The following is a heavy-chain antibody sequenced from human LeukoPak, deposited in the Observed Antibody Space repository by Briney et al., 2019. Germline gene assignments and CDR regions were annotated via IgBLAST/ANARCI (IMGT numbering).Heavy chain of an antibody. CDR1: GYSFTSYW. V-gene: IGHV5-51*01. J-gene: IGHJ4*02. D-gene: IGHD4-17*01. Sequence: GESLQISCKGSGYSFTSYWIGWVRQMPGKGLEWMGIIYPGDSDTRYSPSFQGQVTISADKSISTAYLQWSSLKASDTAMYYCARQPLLYGDSTGFDYWGQGTLVTVSS. CDR3: ARQPLLYGDSTGFDY. CDR2: IYPGDSDT.